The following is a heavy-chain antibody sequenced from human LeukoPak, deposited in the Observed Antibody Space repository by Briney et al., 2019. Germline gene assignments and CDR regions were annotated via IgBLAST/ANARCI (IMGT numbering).Heavy chain of an antibody. V-gene: IGHV3-30*02. CDR3: ARAYGGLIDY. CDR1: GFTFSSFG. Sequence: PGGSLRLSCAASGFTFSSFGMYWVRQAPGKGLEWVAFIRYDGTNKYYTDSVKGRFTISKDNSKNTLYLQMNSLSGDDTSMYFCARAYGGLIDYWGQGTLVTVSS. D-gene: IGHD3-16*01. J-gene: IGHJ4*02. CDR2: IRYDGTNK.